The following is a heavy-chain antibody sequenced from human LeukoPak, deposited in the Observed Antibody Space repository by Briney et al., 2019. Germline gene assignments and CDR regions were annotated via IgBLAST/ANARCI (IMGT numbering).Heavy chain of an antibody. CDR3: ARGSSKHYYYYYYMDV. CDR1: GGTLSSYA. CDR2: INPNSGGT. Sequence: GASVKVSCKASGGTLSSYAISWVRQAPGQGLEWMGRINPNSGGTNYAQKFQGRVTMTRDTSISTAYMELSRLRSDDTAVYYCARGSSKHYYYYYYMDVWGKGTTVTVSS. D-gene: IGHD4-11*01. V-gene: IGHV1-2*06. J-gene: IGHJ6*03.